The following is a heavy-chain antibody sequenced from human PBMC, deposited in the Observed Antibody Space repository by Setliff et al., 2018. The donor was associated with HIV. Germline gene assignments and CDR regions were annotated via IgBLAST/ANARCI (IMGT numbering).Heavy chain of an antibody. CDR2: IYYSGRT. Sequence: PSETLSLTCTVSGGSISSSSYYWGWIRQPPGKGLEWIGRIYYSGRTYYNPSLESRVTISVDTSKNQFSLKLSSVTAADTAVYYCARHVDIVVVVAAPSFDYWGQGTLVTV. CDR1: GGSISSSSYY. J-gene: IGHJ4*02. D-gene: IGHD2-15*01. V-gene: IGHV4-39*01. CDR3: ARHVDIVVVVAAPSFDY.